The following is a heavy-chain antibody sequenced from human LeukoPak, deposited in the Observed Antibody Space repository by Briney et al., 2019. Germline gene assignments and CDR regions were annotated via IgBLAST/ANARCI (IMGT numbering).Heavy chain of an antibody. CDR2: IKSGGTA. CDR3: TADTPYTGSGEFEY. J-gene: IGHJ4*02. Sequence: GGSLRLSCAASGFTFINAWMTWVRQAPGKRLEWVGRIKSGGTADYAAPVRGRFTISRDDSKNTLSLQMNSLKTEDTAMYYCTADTPYTGSGEFEYWGQGTLVTVSS. V-gene: IGHV3-15*01. CDR1: GFTFINAW. D-gene: IGHD1-26*01.